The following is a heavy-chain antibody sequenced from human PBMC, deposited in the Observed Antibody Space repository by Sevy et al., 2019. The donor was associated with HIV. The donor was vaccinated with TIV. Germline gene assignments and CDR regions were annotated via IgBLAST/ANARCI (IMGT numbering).Heavy chain of an antibody. CDR1: GGSIGSNSFY. Sequence: SETLSLTCTVSGGSIGSNSFYWGWIRQPPGKELEWIGTVSYGGSTYYNPSLRSRVTISVDASKKQFSLKLSSVTAADTAVYYCARQKVRSAYYYDTSGRQGKADFDSWDQGTLVTVSS. D-gene: IGHD3-22*01. J-gene: IGHJ4*02. V-gene: IGHV4-39*01. CDR3: ARQKVRSAYYYDTSGRQGKADFDS. CDR2: VSYGGST.